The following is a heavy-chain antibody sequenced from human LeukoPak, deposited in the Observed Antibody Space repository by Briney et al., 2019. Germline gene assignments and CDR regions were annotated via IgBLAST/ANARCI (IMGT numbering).Heavy chain of an antibody. Sequence: GGSLRLAWAAAGFTVGIYGIGCVRQAGGKGLGCVSAIVGSGGSTYYADYVKARFTISTDTSKNTLYLQMHRMSAEETDVSSCANDPDLLVVVYYFDDWGRETLVTVSS. D-gene: IGHD2-15*01. CDR2: IVGSGGST. V-gene: IGHV3-23*01. J-gene: IGHJ4*02. CDR3: ANDPDLLVVVYYFDD. CDR1: GFTVGIYG.